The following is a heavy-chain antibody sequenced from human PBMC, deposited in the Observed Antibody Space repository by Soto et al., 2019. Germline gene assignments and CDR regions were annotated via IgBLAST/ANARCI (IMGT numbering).Heavy chain of an antibody. CDR1: GYTFTSYD. J-gene: IGHJ6*03. CDR2: MNPNSGNT. D-gene: IGHD2-2*01. CDR3: ARVGIVVVPAAMTHYYYYMDV. Sequence: ASVKVSCKASGYTFTSYDINWVRQATGQGLEWMGWMNPNSGNTGYAQKFQGRVTMTRNTSISTAYMELSSLRSEDTAVYYCARVGIVVVPAAMTHYYYYMDVWGKGTTVTVSS. V-gene: IGHV1-8*01.